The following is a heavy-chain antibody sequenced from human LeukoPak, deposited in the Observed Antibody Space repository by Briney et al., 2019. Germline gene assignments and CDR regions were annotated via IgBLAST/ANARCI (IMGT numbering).Heavy chain of an antibody. CDR3: ARGWELSI. CDR2: ISTYNGNT. Sequence: ASVKVSCKASGYTFTNYGISWVRQAPGQGPEWMGWISTYNGNTNYAQKLQDRVTMTTDTSTSTAYMELRSLRSDDTVLYYCARGWELSIWGQGTMVTVSS. J-gene: IGHJ3*02. V-gene: IGHV1-18*01. CDR1: GYTFTNYG. D-gene: IGHD3-10*01.